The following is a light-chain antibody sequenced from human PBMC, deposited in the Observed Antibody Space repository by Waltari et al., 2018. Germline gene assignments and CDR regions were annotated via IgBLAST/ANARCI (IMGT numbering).Light chain of an antibody. V-gene: IGKV1-5*01. CDR1: STIRGW. CDR3: QQYSSFST. Sequence: DIQMTQSPSMLSASVGERVTIPCRASSTIRGWLAWYQLKPGLAPKLLIYDASNLGGGVPSRFSGSGFGTNFTLTISSLQPDDFATYYCQQYSSFSTFGLGTKV. J-gene: IGKJ1*01. CDR2: DAS.